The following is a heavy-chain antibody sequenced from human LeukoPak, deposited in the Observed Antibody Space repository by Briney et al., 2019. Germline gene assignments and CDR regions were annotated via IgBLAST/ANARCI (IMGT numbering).Heavy chain of an antibody. CDR1: GFTFRSYA. D-gene: IGHD6-13*01. V-gene: IGHV3-23*01. Sequence: GGSLRLSCAASGFTFRSYAMSWVRQAPGKGLEWVSAISGSGDSTYYGDSVKGRFTISRDNSKNTLYLQMNSLRAEDTAVYYCAKTRPLDSSSWSHGDYWGQGTLVTVSS. CDR2: ISGSGDST. CDR3: AKTRPLDSSSWSHGDY. J-gene: IGHJ4*02.